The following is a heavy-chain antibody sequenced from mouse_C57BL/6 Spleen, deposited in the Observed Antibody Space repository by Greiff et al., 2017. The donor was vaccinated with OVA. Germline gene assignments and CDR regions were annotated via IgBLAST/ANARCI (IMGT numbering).Heavy chain of an antibody. V-gene: IGHV1-64*01. J-gene: IGHJ4*01. CDR1: GYTFTSYW. Sequence: VQLQQPGAELVKPGASVKLSCKASGYTFTSYWMHWVKQRPGQGLEWIGMIHPNSGSTNYNEKFKSKATLTVDKSSSTAYMQLSSLTSEDSAVYYCASPHYYGSSFYYAMDYWGQGTSVTVSS. CDR2: IHPNSGST. D-gene: IGHD1-1*01. CDR3: ASPHYYGSSFYYAMDY.